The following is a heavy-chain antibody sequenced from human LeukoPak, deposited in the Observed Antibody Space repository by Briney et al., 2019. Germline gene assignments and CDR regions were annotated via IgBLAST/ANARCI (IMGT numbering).Heavy chain of an antibody. D-gene: IGHD2-21*02. CDR3: ASVVTHYYYYYMDV. V-gene: IGHV3-30-3*01. CDR1: GFTFSSYA. J-gene: IGHJ6*03. Sequence: GRSLRLSCAASGFTFSSYAMHWVRQAPGKGLEWVAVISYDGSNKYYADSVKGRFTISRDNSKNTLYLQMNSLRAEDTAVYYCASVVTHYYYYYMDVWGKGTTVTVSS. CDR2: ISYDGSNK.